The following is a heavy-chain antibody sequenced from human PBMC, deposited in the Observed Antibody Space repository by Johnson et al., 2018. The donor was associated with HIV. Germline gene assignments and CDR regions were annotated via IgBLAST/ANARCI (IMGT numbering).Heavy chain of an antibody. V-gene: IGHV3-30-3*01. CDR2: ISFDGGIK. CDR1: GFTFNDYV. D-gene: IGHD4-17*01. CDR3: ARSTGAFDI. Sequence: QVQLVESGGDLVQPGGSLRLSCAASGFTFNDYVLHWVRQAPGKGLEWVASISFDGGIKNYADSVKGRFTISRDNSKNTLYLQLNSLRLDDTAVYFCARSTGAFDIWGQGTMVTVSS. J-gene: IGHJ3*02.